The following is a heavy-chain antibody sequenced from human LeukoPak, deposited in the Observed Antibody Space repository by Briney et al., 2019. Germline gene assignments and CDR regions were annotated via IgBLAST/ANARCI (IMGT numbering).Heavy chain of an antibody. V-gene: IGHV3-23*01. CDR2: ISGSGGST. Sequence: GGSLRLSCAASGFTVSSNYMSWVRQAPGKGLEWVSAISGSGGSTYYADSVKGRFTISRDNSKNTLYLQMNSLRAEDTAVYYCAKDLRGFHGGGDYWGQGTLVTVSS. J-gene: IGHJ4*02. CDR3: AKDLRGFHGGGDY. D-gene: IGHD4-23*01. CDR1: GFTVSSNY.